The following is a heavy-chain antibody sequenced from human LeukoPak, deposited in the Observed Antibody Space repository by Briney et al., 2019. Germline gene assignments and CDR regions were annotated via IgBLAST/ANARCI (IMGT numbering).Heavy chain of an antibody. J-gene: IGHJ4*02. CDR3: ARSVPPYYDFWSGYYTGRYFDY. CDR1: GGSFSGYY. V-gene: IGHV4-34*01. CDR2: INHSGST. Sequence: SETLSLTCAAYGGSFSGYYWSWIRQPPGKGLEWIGEINHSGSTNYNPSLKSRVTISVDTSKNQFSLKLSSVTAADTAVYYCARSVPPYYDFWSGYYTGRYFDYWGQGTLVTVSS. D-gene: IGHD3-3*01.